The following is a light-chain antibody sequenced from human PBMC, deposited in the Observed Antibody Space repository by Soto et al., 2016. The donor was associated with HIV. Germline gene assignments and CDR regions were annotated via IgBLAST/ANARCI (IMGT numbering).Light chain of an antibody. CDR3: QRTYNAPPT. V-gene: IGKV1-17*01. Sequence: DIQMTQSPSSLSASVGDRVTITCRASQAIRNALGWYQQKPGKAPKRLIHATSSLQSGVPSRFSGSGSGTEFTLTISSLQPEDVATYYGQRTYNAPPTFGQGTKLEIK. J-gene: IGKJ2*01. CDR1: QAIRNA. CDR2: ATS.